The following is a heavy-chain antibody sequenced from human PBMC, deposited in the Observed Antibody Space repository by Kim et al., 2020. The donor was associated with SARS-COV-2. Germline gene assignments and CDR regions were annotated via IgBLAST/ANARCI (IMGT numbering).Heavy chain of an antibody. CDR2: ISYDGSNK. CDR1: GFTFSSYG. J-gene: IGHJ6*02. Sequence: GGSLRLSCAASGFTFSSYGMHWVRQAPGKGLEWVAVISYDGSNKYYADSVKGRFTISRDNSKNTLYLQMNSLRAEDTAVYYCARDLSDYDILTDYYGLYYYYGMDVWGQGTTVTVSS. CDR3: ARDLSDYDILTDYYGLYYYYGMDV. D-gene: IGHD3-9*01. V-gene: IGHV3-33*05.